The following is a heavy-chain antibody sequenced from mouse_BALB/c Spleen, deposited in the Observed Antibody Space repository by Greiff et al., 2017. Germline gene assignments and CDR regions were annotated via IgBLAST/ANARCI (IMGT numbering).Heavy chain of an antibody. V-gene: IGHV1S81*02. CDR1: GYTFTSYW. CDR2: INPSNGRT. Sequence: QVQLQQPGAELVKPGASVKLSCKASGYTFTSYWMHWVKQRPGQGLEWIGEINPSNGRTNYNEKFKSKATLTADKSSSTAYMQLSSLTSEDSAVYYCARSGDGYYHYWGQGTTLTVSS. CDR3: ARSGDGYYHY. J-gene: IGHJ2*01. D-gene: IGHD2-3*01.